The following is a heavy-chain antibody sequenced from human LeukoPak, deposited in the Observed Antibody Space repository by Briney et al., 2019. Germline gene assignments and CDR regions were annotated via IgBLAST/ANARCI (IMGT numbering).Heavy chain of an antibody. J-gene: IGHJ6*02. D-gene: IGHD5-12*01. CDR1: GFTFSSYW. CDR3: AREWRGGGYVTPLDYYGMDV. CDR2: IKQDGSEK. Sequence: PGGSLRLSCAASGFTFSSYWMSWVRQAPGKGLEWVANIKQDGSEKYYVDSVKGRFTISRDNAKNSLYLQMNSLRAEDTAVYYCAREWRGGGYVTPLDYYGMDVWGQGTTVTVSS. V-gene: IGHV3-7*01.